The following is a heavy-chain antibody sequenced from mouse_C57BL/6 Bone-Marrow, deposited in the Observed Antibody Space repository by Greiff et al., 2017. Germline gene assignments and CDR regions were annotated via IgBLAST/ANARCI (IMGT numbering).Heavy chain of an antibody. J-gene: IGHJ3*01. Sequence: VQLQQSGAELARPGASVKLSCKASGYTFTSYGISWVKQRTGQGLEWIGEIYPRSGNTYYNEKFKGKATLTAAKSSSTAYMELRSLTSEDSAVYFCARGKQPAWFAYWGQGTLVTVSA. CDR1: GYTFTSYG. CDR2: IYPRSGNT. CDR3: ARGKQPAWFAY. D-gene: IGHD6-1*01. V-gene: IGHV1-81*01.